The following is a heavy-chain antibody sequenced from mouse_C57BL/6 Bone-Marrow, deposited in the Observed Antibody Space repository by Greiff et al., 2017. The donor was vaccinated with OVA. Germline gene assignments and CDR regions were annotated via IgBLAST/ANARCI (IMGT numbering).Heavy chain of an antibody. D-gene: IGHD2-5*01. CDR3: ARYYYSNRGYYFDY. Sequence: VQLHPSGAELVRPGTSVKVSCKASGYAFTNYLIEWVKQRPGQGLEWIGVINPGSGGTNYNEKFKGKATLTADKSSSTAYMQLSSLTSEDSAVYFCARYYYSNRGYYFDYWGQGTTLTASS. CDR1: GYAFTNYL. J-gene: IGHJ2*01. CDR2: INPGSGGT. V-gene: IGHV1-54*01.